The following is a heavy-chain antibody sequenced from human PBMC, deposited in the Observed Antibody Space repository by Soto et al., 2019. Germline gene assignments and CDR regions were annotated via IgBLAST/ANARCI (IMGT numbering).Heavy chain of an antibody. CDR3: AKATRGGAATLIRDY. V-gene: IGHV1-2*02. CDR1: GYTFTGYY. Sequence: ASVKVSCKASGYTFTGYYMHWVRQAPGQGLEWMGWINPNSGSTYYADSVKGRFTISRDNSKNTLYLQMNSLRADDTAVYYCAKATRGGAATLIRDYWGQGTLVTVSS. CDR2: INPNSGST. D-gene: IGHD6-13*01. J-gene: IGHJ4*02.